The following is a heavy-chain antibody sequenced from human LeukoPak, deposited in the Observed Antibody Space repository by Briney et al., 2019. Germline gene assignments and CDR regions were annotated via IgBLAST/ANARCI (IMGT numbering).Heavy chain of an antibody. D-gene: IGHD6-13*01. J-gene: IGHJ6*02. CDR2: IRSKANSYAT. CDR1: GFTVSGSA. Sequence: PGGSLRLSCAASGFTVSGSAMHWVRQASGKGLEWVGRIRSKANSYATAYAASVKGRFTISRDDSKNTAYLQMNSLKTEDTAVYYCTRLEDSSRSYYYYGMDVWGQGTTVTVSS. V-gene: IGHV3-73*01. CDR3: TRLEDSSRSYYYYGMDV.